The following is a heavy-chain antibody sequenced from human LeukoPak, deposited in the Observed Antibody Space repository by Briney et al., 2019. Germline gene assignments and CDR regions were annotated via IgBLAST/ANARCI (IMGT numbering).Heavy chain of an antibody. Sequence: GESLKISCECSGYSFTSYWIGWVRQVPGKGLEWMGIIYPDDSETRYSPSFQGQVTISADKSISTAYLQWSSLKASDTAMYYCARIGYDILTGYLITFDYWGQGTLVTVSS. CDR3: ARIGYDILTGYLITFDY. J-gene: IGHJ4*02. CDR1: GYSFTSYW. D-gene: IGHD3-9*01. CDR2: IYPDDSET. V-gene: IGHV5-51*01.